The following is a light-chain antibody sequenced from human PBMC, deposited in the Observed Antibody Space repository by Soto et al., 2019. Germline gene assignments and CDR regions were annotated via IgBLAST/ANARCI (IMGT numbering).Light chain of an antibody. J-gene: IGKJ4*01. CDR3: QQYFDVPFT. CDR1: RSDFYKLNNKNH. CDR2: WAS. V-gene: IGKV4-1*01. Sequence: DIVLTQSPDFLAVSLVASATMNCKCSRSDFYKLNNKNHLAWYQQKPGQPPQLIIYWASTRESGVPERFSGSGSGTDFTLTISSLEAEDVAFYWCQQYFDVPFTFGGGTKV.